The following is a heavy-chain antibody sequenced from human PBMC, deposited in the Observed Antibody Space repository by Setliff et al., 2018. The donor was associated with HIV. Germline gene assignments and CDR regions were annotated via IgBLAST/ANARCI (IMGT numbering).Heavy chain of an antibody. CDR3: ARADSSGYYFPY. Sequence: KPSETLSLTCTVSGGSISSGGYYWSWIRQHPGKGLEWIGYIYYSGSTYYNPSLKSRVTISVDTSKNQFSLKLSSVTAADTAVYYCARADSSGYYFPYWGQGTLVTVSS. CDR1: GGSISSGGYY. D-gene: IGHD3-22*01. J-gene: IGHJ4*02. CDR2: IYYSGST. V-gene: IGHV4-31*03.